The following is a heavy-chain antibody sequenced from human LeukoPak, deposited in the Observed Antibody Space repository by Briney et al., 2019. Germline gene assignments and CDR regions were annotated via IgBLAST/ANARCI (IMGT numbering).Heavy chain of an antibody. CDR1: GFTFSTYA. D-gene: IGHD6-13*01. Sequence: QSGGSLRLSCVASGFTFSTYAMSWVRQAPGKGLEWVSAISGSGGSTYYADSVKGRFTISRDNSKNTLYLQMNSLRPEDTAVYYCARGGSNEIWYYYMDVWGKGTTVTVSS. CDR3: ARGGSNEIWYYYMDV. CDR2: ISGSGGST. V-gene: IGHV3-23*01. J-gene: IGHJ6*03.